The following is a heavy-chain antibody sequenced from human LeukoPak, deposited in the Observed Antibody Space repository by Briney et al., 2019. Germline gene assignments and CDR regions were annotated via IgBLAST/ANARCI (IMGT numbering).Heavy chain of an antibody. Sequence: SETPSLTCTVSGGSISSYYWSWIRQPPGKGLEWIGYIYYSGSTNYNPSLKSRVTISVDTSKNQFSLKLSSVTAADTAVYYCARDDGLSPFDYWGQGTLVTVSS. CDR2: IYYSGST. CDR3: ARDDGLSPFDY. CDR1: GGSISSYY. J-gene: IGHJ4*02. V-gene: IGHV4-59*01. D-gene: IGHD2-8*01.